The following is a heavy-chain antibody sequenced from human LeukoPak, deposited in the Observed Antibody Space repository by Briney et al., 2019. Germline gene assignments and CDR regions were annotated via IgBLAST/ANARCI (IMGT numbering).Heavy chain of an antibody. CDR2: IYSDGST. CDR1: GFTVSSNY. CDR3: ARVSGTFPSYFDY. V-gene: IGHV3-53*01. J-gene: IGHJ4*02. D-gene: IGHD1-26*01. Sequence: PGGSLRLPCAASGFTVSSNYMSWVRQAPGKGLEWVSLIYSDGSTYYADSVKGRFTISRDNSQNTLYLQMNSLRAEDTAVYYCARVSGTFPSYFDYWGQGTLATVSS.